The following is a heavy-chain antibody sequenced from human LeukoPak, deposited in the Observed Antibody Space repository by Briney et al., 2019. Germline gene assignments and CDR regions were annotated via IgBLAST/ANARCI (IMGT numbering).Heavy chain of an antibody. CDR2: ISSSGSTI. J-gene: IGHJ6*02. D-gene: IGHD2-2*02. Sequence: PGGSLRLSCAASGFTFSDYYMSWIPQAPGKGLEWVSYISSSGSTIYYADSVEGRFTISRDNAKNSLYLQMNSLRAEDTAVYCCARDDCSSTSCYSGPYYYYGMDVWGQGTTVTVSS. V-gene: IGHV3-11*01. CDR3: ARDDCSSTSCYSGPYYYYGMDV. CDR1: GFTFSDYY.